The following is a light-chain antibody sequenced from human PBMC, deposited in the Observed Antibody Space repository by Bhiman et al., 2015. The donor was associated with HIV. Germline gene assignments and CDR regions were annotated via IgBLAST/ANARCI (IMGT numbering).Light chain of an antibody. CDR1: SSNIGNNY. V-gene: IGLV1-51*02. CDR3: GTWDSSLSAGEV. J-gene: IGLJ1*01. Sequence: QSLLTQPPSVSAAPGQKVTISCSGSSSNIGNNYVSWYQQLPGTAPKLLIYENNKRPSGIPDRFSGSKSGTSATLGITGLQTGDEADYYCGTWDSSLSAGEVFGTGTKVTVL. CDR2: ENN.